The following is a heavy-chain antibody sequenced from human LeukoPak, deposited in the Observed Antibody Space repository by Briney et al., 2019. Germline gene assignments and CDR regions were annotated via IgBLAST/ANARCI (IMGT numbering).Heavy chain of an antibody. J-gene: IGHJ4*02. CDR1: GGSISSYY. V-gene: IGHV4-59*01. Sequence: SETLSLTCTVSGGSISSYYWSWIQQPPGKGLEWIGYIYYSGSTNYNPSLKSRVTISVDTSKNQFSLKLSSVTAADTAVYYCARAPRGDYGSGSYSFDYWGQGTLVTVSS. CDR2: IYYSGST. D-gene: IGHD3-10*01. CDR3: ARAPRGDYGSGSYSFDY.